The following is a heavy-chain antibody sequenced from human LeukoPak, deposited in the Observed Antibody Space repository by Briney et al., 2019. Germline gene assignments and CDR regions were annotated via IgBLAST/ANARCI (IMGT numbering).Heavy chain of an antibody. D-gene: IGHD2-15*01. CDR3: AREGYCSGGSCYE. CDR2: IYYSGST. V-gene: IGHV4-31*03. CDR1: GGSISSGGYY. Sequence: SETLSLTCTVSGGSISSGGYYWSWIRQHAGKGLEWIGYIYYSGSTYYNPSLKSRVTISVDTSKNQFSLKLSSVTAADTAVYYCAREGYCSGGSCYEWGQGTLVTVSS. J-gene: IGHJ4*02.